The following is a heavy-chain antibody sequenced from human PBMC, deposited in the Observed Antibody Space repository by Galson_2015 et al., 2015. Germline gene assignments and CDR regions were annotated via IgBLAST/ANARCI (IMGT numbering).Heavy chain of an antibody. CDR1: GFTFSSYA. V-gene: IGHV3-30-3*01. CDR2: ISYDGSNK. J-gene: IGHJ4*02. D-gene: IGHD1-26*01. CDR3: ARSGSYPY. Sequence: SLRLSCAVSGFTFSSYAMHWVRQAPGKGLEWVAVISYDGSNKYYADSVKGRFTISRDKSKNTLYLQMNSLRAEDTAVYYCARSGSYPYWGQGTLVTVSS.